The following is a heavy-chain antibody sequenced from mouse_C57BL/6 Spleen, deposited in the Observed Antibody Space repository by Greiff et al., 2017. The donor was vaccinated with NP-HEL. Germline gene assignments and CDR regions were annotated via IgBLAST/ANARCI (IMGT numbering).Heavy chain of an antibody. V-gene: IGHV1-82*01. CDR2: IYPGDGDT. J-gene: IGHJ3*01. CDR3: ALITTVPEPAWFAY. Sequence: QVQLKESGPELVKPGASVKISCKASGYAFSSSWMNWVKQRPGQGLEWIGRIYPGDGDTNYNGKFKGKATLTADKSSSTAYMQLSSLTSEDSAVYFCALITTVPEPAWFAYWGQGTLVTVSA. CDR1: GYAFSSSW. D-gene: IGHD1-1*01.